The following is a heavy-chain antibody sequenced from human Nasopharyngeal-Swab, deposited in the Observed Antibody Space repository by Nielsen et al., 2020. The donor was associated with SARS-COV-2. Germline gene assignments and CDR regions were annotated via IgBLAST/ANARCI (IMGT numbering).Heavy chain of an antibody. Sequence: ASVKVSCKVYVYSIISYAIHWVRQAPGQGLEWMGWIDGGNGNTKYSQKFQGRLTITSDTSASTAYMELSSLKSEDTAFYFCASTSVTFADPFDIWGQGTVVNVSS. CDR1: VYSIISYA. CDR3: ASTSVTFADPFDI. J-gene: IGHJ3*02. V-gene: IGHV1-3*01. D-gene: IGHD4-23*01. CDR2: IDGGNGNT.